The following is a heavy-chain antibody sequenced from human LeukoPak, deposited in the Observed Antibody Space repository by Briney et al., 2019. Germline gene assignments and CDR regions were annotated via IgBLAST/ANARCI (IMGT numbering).Heavy chain of an antibody. CDR1: GFTFSSYA. D-gene: IGHD2-21*02. CDR2: ISGSGGST. Sequence: GGSLRLSCAASGFTFSSYAMSWVRQAPGKGLEWVSAISGSGGSTYYADSVTGRFTISRDNSKNTLYLQMNSLRAEDTAVYYCAKDRWLVTFYYYGMDVWGQGTTVTVSS. V-gene: IGHV3-23*01. CDR3: AKDRWLVTFYYYGMDV. J-gene: IGHJ6*02.